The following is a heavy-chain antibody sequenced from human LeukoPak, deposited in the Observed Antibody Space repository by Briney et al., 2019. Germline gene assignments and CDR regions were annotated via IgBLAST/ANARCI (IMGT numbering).Heavy chain of an antibody. CDR1: GFTFSSYA. J-gene: IGHJ3*02. CDR3: ARESRGDSPFDI. V-gene: IGHV3-64*01. D-gene: IGHD3-10*01. CDR2: ISSNGGST. Sequence: HPGGSLRLSCAASGFTFSSYAMHWVRQAPGKGLEYVSAISSNGGSTYYANSVKGRFTISRDNSKNTLYLQMGSLRAEDMAVYYCARESRGDSPFDIWGQGTMVTVSS.